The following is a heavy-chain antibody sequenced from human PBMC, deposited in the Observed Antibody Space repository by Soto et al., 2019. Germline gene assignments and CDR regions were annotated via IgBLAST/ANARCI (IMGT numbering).Heavy chain of an antibody. D-gene: IGHD3-22*01. V-gene: IGHV1-69*01. CDR1: GGGFIIYD. J-gene: IGHJ4*02. Sequence: VNVTCKDSGGGFIIYDSRWVQQAPGQGLEWMGGIIPIFGTANYAQKFQGRVTITADESTSTAYMELSSLRSEDTAVYYCAFGRGYDSSGYYYWGQGTLVTVSS. CDR2: IIPIFGTA. CDR3: AFGRGYDSSGYYY.